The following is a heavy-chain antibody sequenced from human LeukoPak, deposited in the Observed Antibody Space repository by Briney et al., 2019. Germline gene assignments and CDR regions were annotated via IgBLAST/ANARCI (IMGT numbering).Heavy chain of an antibody. CDR1: GYSISSDYY. CDR2: IYHSGRT. V-gene: IGHV4-38-2*02. J-gene: IGHJ6*03. D-gene: IGHD6-19*01. CDR3: ARNGEAVAGTGYYYYYYYMDV. Sequence: SETLSLTCTVSGYSISSDYYWGWIRQPPGKGLEWIGSIYHSGRTYYNPSLKSRVTISVDTSKNQFSLKLSSVTAADTAVYYCARNGEAVAGTGYYYYYYYMDVWGKGTTVTVSS.